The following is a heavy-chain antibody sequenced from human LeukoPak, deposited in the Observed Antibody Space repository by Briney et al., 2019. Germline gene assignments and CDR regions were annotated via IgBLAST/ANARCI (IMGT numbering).Heavy chain of an antibody. V-gene: IGHV3-9*01. CDR1: GFTFDDYA. CDR2: ISWNSGSI. CDR3: ARDEGSSGYYYAN. Sequence: GGSLRLSCAASGFTFDDYAMHWVRQAPGKGLEWVSGISWNSGSIGYADSVKGRFTISRDNAKNSLYLQMNNLRAEDTAVYYCARDEGSSGYYYANWGQGSLVTVSS. D-gene: IGHD3-22*01. J-gene: IGHJ4*02.